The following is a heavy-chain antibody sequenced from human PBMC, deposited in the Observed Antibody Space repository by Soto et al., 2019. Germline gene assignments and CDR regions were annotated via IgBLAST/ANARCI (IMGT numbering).Heavy chain of an antibody. CDR2: INHSGST. CDR3: AGLRLDFDY. J-gene: IGHJ4*02. D-gene: IGHD3-9*01. Sequence: SETLSLTCAVYGESFSGYYWSWIRQPPGKGLEWIGEINHSGSTKYNPSLKSRVTISVDTSKSQFSLKLSFVTAADTAVYYCAGLRLDFDYWGQGTLVTVSS. CDR1: GESFSGYY. V-gene: IGHV4-34*01.